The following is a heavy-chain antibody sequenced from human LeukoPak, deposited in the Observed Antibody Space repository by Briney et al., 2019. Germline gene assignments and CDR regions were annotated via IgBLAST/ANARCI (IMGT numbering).Heavy chain of an antibody. J-gene: IGHJ4*02. CDR2: IFYSGNT. D-gene: IGHD1-26*01. V-gene: IGHV4-39*07. Sequence: PSETLSLTCTVSGDSISSRTYYWGWIRQPPGKGLEWMGSIFYSGNTYYNPSLKSRVTISVDTSKNQFSLKLSSVTAADTAVYYCARYRWSGGSYYYFDYWGQGTLVTVSS. CDR3: ARYRWSGGSYYYFDY. CDR1: GDSISSRTYY.